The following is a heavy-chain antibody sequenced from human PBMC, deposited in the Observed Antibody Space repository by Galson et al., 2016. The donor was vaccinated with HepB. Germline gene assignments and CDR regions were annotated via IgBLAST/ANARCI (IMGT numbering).Heavy chain of an antibody. CDR2: MSTYNGKT. CDR3: ARSLVYDGLDY. D-gene: IGHD5/OR15-5a*01. CDR1: GYTFTNFR. Sequence: SVKVSCKASGYTFTNFRLSWVQQAPGQGLEWMGWMSTYNGKTNFTQKFQGRVTMTTDTSTSTAYMELRSLRSDDTAVYYCARSLVYDGLDYWGQGTLVTVSS. V-gene: IGHV1-18*01. J-gene: IGHJ4*02.